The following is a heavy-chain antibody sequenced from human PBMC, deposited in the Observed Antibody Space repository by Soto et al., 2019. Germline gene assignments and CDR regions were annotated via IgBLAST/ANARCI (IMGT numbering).Heavy chain of an antibody. V-gene: IGHV1-8*01. J-gene: IGHJ4*02. D-gene: IGHD2-21*02. Sequence: QVQLVQSGAELKKPGASVKVSCKASGYTFSNYDMNWVRQATGQGPEWIGWVNPNNGDTGYAQKFPGRVNLTTDISTATAYMELTSLRSVDSGIFYCAIVSSKGSAIACDVWGQVTLITVSS. CDR2: VNPNNGDT. CDR1: GYTFSNYD. CDR3: AIVSSKGSAIACDV.